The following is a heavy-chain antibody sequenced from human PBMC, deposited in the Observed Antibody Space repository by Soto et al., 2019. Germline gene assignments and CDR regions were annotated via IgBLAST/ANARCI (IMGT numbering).Heavy chain of an antibody. CDR1: GFTFSSYA. Sequence: PGGSLRLSSEASGFTFSSYAISWVRQAPGKGLEWVSAISGSGGSTYYADSVKGRFTISRDNSKNTQYLQMNSLRAEDTAVYYCAKVYYYDSSGYYYQPSYFDYWGQGTLVTVSS. V-gene: IGHV3-23*01. CDR3: AKVYYYDSSGYYYQPSYFDY. D-gene: IGHD3-22*01. CDR2: ISGSGGST. J-gene: IGHJ4*02.